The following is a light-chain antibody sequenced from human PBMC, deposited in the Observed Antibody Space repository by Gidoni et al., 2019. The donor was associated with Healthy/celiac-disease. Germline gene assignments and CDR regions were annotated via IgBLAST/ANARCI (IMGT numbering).Light chain of an antibody. Sequence: DIQMTQSPSSLSASVGDRVTITCRASQSISSYLNWYQQKPGKAPKLLIYAASSLQSGVPSRFSGSGSGTDFTLTISSLQLEDFATYYCQQSYRNTFGQGTKMEIK. CDR1: QSISSY. CDR2: AAS. CDR3: QQSYRNT. V-gene: IGKV1-39*01. J-gene: IGKJ2*01.